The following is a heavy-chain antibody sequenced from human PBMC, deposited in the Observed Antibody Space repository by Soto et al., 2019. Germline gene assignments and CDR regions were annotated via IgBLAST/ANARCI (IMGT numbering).Heavy chain of an antibody. J-gene: IGHJ6*02. CDR1: EFTFSTDG. D-gene: IGHD3-10*01. CDR3: ARDDEYSGNGMDV. CDR2: ILNDGRNR. V-gene: IGHV3-33*01. Sequence: QVQLVESWGGVVQPGRSLRLSCAASEFTFSTDGMHGVRQAPGKGLSWVAVILNDGRNRYHADSVKDRFTISRDNSTNKLYWQMNSLRAEETAVSYCARDDEYSGNGMDVWGQGTTVTVS.